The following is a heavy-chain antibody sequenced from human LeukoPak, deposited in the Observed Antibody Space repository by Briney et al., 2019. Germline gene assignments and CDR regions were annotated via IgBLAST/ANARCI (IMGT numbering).Heavy chain of an antibody. J-gene: IGHJ4*02. V-gene: IGHV3-23*01. D-gene: IGHD3-22*01. CDR1: GFTFSSYA. CDR3: AKTKDDNSGYYDY. CDR2: ISGSGGST. Sequence: GGSLRPSCAASGFTFSSYAMSWVRQAPGKGLEWVSAISGSGGSTYYADSVKGRFSISRDNSKNTLHLQMNSLRAEDTAVYYCAKTKDDNSGYYDYWGQGTLVTVSS.